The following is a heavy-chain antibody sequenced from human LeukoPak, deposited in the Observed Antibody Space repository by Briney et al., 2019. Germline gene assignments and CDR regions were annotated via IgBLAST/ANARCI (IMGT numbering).Heavy chain of an antibody. CDR1: GFTFSSYW. V-gene: IGHV3-7*01. Sequence: GGSLGLSCAASGFTFSSYWMSWVRQAPGKGLEWVANIKQDGSEKYYVDSVKGRFTISRDNAKNSLYLQMNSLRAEDTAVYYCARNIAAAAPYYFDYWGQGTLVTVSS. D-gene: IGHD6-13*01. CDR3: ARNIAAAAPYYFDY. CDR2: IKQDGSEK. J-gene: IGHJ4*02.